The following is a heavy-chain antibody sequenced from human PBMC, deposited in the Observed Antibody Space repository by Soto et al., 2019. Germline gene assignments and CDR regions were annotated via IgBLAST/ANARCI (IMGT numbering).Heavy chain of an antibody. Sequence: TSETLSLTCTVSGGSISSGDYYWSWIRQPPGKGLEWIGYIYYSGSTYYNPSLKSRVTISVDTSKNQFSLKLSSVTAADTAVYYCARSVGATPAPGAFDIWGQGTMVTVSS. D-gene: IGHD1-26*01. CDR1: GGSISSGDYY. V-gene: IGHV4-30-4*01. CDR3: ARSVGATPAPGAFDI. J-gene: IGHJ3*02. CDR2: IYYSGST.